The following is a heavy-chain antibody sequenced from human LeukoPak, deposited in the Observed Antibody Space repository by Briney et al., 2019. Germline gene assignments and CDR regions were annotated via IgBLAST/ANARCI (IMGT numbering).Heavy chain of an antibody. Sequence: GGSLRLSCAAAGFTFSSYAMNWVRQAPGKGLEWVSGINGSGGSTYYADSVKGRFTTSRDTSKNTLYLQMNSLRAEDTAVYYCAKPARTDYADYWGQGTLVTVSS. CDR2: INGSGGST. CDR1: GFTFSSYA. V-gene: IGHV3-23*01. CDR3: AKPARTDYADY. D-gene: IGHD1-14*01. J-gene: IGHJ4*02.